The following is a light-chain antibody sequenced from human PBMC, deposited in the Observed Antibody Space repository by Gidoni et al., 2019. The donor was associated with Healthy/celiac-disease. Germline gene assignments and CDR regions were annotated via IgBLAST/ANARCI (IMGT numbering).Light chain of an antibody. J-gene: IGKJ3*01. CDR2: GAS. Sequence: DIVFTQSPGTLSLSPGERATLSCRASQSVSSSYLAWYQQKPGQAPRLLIYGASSRATGIPDRFSGSGSGTDFTLTISRLEPEDFAVYYCQQYGSSPRFTFGPGTKVDIK. V-gene: IGKV3-20*01. CDR3: QQYGSSPRFT. CDR1: QSVSSSY.